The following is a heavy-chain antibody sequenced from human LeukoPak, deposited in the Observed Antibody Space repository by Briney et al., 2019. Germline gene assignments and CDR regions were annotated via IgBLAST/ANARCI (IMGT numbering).Heavy chain of an antibody. V-gene: IGHV1-46*01. CDR1: GYTFASSY. J-gene: IGHJ5*02. Sequence: ASVKVSCKASGYTFASSYIHWVRQAPGQGLEWMGGINPSGGGAMYAQRFQDRVTMTRDTSTSTVYMELSSLTSEDTAVYYCARDAVVVPSRGNWFDPWGQGTLVTVSS. CDR3: ARDAVVVPSRGNWFDP. D-gene: IGHD2-21*01. CDR2: INPSGGGA.